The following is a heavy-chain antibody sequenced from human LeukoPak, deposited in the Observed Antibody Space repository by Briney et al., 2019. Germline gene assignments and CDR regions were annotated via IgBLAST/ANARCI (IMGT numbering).Heavy chain of an antibody. Sequence: KASETLSLTCAVYVGSFSDYYWSWIRQPPGKGLEWIGEINHSGSTNYNPSLRSRVTISADTSKNQFSLKVSSVTAADTAVYYCARDFRTRVQSYYYYYMDVWGKGTTVTVSS. J-gene: IGHJ6*03. D-gene: IGHD3/OR15-3a*01. V-gene: IGHV4-34*01. CDR2: INHSGST. CDR1: VGSFSDYY. CDR3: ARDFRTRVQSYYYYYMDV.